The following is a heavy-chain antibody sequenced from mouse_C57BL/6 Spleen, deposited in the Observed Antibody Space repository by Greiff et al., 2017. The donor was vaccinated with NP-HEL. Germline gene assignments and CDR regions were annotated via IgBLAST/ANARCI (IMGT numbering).Heavy chain of an antibody. J-gene: IGHJ4*01. V-gene: IGHV1-50*01. D-gene: IGHD1-1*01. Sequence: VQLQQPGAELVKPGASVKLSCKASGYTFTSYWMQWVKQRPGQGLEWIGEIDPSDSYTNYNQKFKGKATLTVDTSSSPAYMQLSSLTSEDSAVYYCANYYGSSDAMDYWGQGTSVTVSS. CDR1: GYTFTSYW. CDR2: IDPSDSYT. CDR3: ANYYGSSDAMDY.